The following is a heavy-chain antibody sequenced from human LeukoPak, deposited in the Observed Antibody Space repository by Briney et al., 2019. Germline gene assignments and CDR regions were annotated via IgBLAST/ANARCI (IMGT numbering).Heavy chain of an antibody. Sequence: GESLKISCKGSGNSFTSYWIGWVRQVPGKGLEWMGIIHPGDSDTRISPSFQGQVTISVDKSISTAYLQWSSLKASDTAMYYCARGPPSRYCTNGICVNYLDYWGQGTLVTVSS. J-gene: IGHJ4*02. CDR3: ARGPPSRYCTNGICVNYLDY. CDR2: IHPGDSDT. V-gene: IGHV5-51*01. CDR1: GNSFTSYW. D-gene: IGHD2-8*01.